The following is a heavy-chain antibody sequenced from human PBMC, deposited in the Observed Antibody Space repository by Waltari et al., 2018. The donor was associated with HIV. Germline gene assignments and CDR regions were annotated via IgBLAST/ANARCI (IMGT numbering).Heavy chain of an antibody. CDR1: GGSISSGSYY. Sequence: QVQLQESGPGLVQPSQTLSLTCPVSGGSISSGSYYWSWIRQPAGKGLEWIGRIYTSGSTNYNPSLKSRVTISVDTSKNQFSLKLSSVTAADTAVYYCAREAREDSGLTDWFDPWGQGTLVTVSS. V-gene: IGHV4-61*02. D-gene: IGHD5-12*01. J-gene: IGHJ5*02. CDR2: IYTSGST. CDR3: AREAREDSGLTDWFDP.